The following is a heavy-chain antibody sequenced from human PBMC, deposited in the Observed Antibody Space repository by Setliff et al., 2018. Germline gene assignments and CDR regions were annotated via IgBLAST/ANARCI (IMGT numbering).Heavy chain of an antibody. D-gene: IGHD4-4*01. CDR3: VRVLYDYSFES. CDR1: GGSISSYY. V-gene: IGHV4-4*08. CDR2: IYTSGST. Sequence: PSETLSLTCTVSGGSISSYYWSWIRQPPWKGLEWIGYIYTSGSTNYNPSLKSRVTISLDTSKNQISLQLRSLTAADTAVYYCVRVLYDYSFESWGQGTLVTVSS. J-gene: IGHJ4*02.